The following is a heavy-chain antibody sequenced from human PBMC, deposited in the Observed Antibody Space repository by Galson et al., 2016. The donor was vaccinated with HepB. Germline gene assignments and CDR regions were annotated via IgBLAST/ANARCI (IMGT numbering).Heavy chain of an antibody. D-gene: IGHD6-6*01. CDR2: INPSDGIT. CDR3: ARDRGVYIYSFQYYYGMDV. Sequence: SCKASGYTFSSHFLHWVRQAPGQGLEWMGIINPSDGITTHAQKFQGRLTMTRDTSTTTVYMELSSLRYEDMAVYYCARDRGVYIYSFQYYYGMDVWGRGTTVIVSS. J-gene: IGHJ6*02. CDR1: GYTFSSHF. V-gene: IGHV1-46*01.